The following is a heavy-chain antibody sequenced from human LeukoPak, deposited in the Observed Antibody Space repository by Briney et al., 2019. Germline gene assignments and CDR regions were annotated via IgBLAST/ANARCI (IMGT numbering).Heavy chain of an antibody. CDR1: GFTFSTYG. D-gene: IGHD4-17*01. CDR3: ARDSYGDYYFDY. J-gene: IGHJ4*02. CDR2: ILYDGSNR. V-gene: IGHV3-30*03. Sequence: QSGGSLRLSCAVSGFTFSTYGMHWVRQAPGKGLEWVAVILYDGSNRHYADSVKGRFTISRDNSKNTLYLQMNSLRADDTAVYYCARDSYGDYYFDYWGQGTLVTVSS.